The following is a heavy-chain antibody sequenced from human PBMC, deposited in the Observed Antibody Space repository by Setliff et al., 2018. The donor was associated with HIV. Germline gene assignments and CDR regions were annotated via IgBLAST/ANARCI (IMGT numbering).Heavy chain of an antibody. CDR1: GGTFSSYA. CDR2: IIPIFGTT. CDR3: ARTQAVAGYAEYFQH. D-gene: IGHD6-19*01. J-gene: IGHJ1*01. V-gene: IGHV1-69*13. Sequence: SVKVSCKASGGTFSSYAISWVRQAPGQGLEWMGGIIPIFGTTNYAQKFQGRVTITADESTSTAYMELSSLRSEDSAVYYCARTQAVAGYAEYFQHWGQGTLVTVSS.